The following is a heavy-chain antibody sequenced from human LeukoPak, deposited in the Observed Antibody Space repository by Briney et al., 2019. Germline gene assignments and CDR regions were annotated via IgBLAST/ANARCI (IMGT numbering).Heavy chain of an antibody. CDR1: GFTFSSYA. CDR2: ISSSGGST. J-gene: IGHJ4*02. CDR3: ATPDVVVPAAITLGY. D-gene: IGHD2-2*01. V-gene: IGHV3-23*01. Sequence: GGSLRLSCAASGFTFSSYAMSWVRQAPGKGLEWVSAISSSGGSTYYADSVKGRFTISRDNSKNTLYLQMNSLRAEDTAVYYCATPDVVVPAAITLGYWGQGTLVTVSS.